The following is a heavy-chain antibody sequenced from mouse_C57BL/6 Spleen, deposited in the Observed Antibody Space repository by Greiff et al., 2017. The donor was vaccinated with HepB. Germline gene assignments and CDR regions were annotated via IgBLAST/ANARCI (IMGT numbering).Heavy chain of an antibody. Sequence: QVQLQQSGAELARPGASVKLSCKASGYTFTSYGISWVKQRTGQGLEWIGEIYPRSGNTYYNGKFKGKATLTADKSSSTAYMELRSLTSEDSAVYFCARTNDYDGGPFAYWGQGTLVTVSA. CDR1: GYTFTSYG. J-gene: IGHJ3*01. CDR3: ARTNDYDGGPFAY. V-gene: IGHV1-81*01. D-gene: IGHD2-4*01. CDR2: IYPRSGNT.